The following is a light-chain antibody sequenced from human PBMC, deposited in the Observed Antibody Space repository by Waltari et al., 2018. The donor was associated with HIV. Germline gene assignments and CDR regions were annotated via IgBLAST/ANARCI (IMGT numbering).Light chain of an antibody. CDR2: WAS. V-gene: IGKV4-1*01. CDR3: QQYYSTPRT. Sequence: DIVMTQSPDSLAVSLGERDTINCKSSQSVLFSPNNKNYLAWYQQKPGQPPKLLIYWASTRESGVPDRFSGSGSGTDFTLTISSLQAEDVAVYYCQQYYSTPRTFGQGTKVEIK. CDR1: QSVLFSPNNKNY. J-gene: IGKJ1*01.